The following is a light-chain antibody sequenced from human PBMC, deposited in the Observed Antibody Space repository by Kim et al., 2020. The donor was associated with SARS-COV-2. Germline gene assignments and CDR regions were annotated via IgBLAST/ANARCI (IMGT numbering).Light chain of an antibody. CDR2: EVS. CDR1: SSDVGSYNL. V-gene: IGLV2-23*02. CDR3: CSYAGSSTFVV. J-gene: IGLJ2*01. Sequence: QSALTQPASVSGSPGQSITISCTGTSSDVGSYNLVSWYQQHPRKAPKLMIYEVSKRPSGVSNRFSGSKSGNTASLTISGLQAEDEADYYCCSYAGSSTFVVFGGGTQLTVL.